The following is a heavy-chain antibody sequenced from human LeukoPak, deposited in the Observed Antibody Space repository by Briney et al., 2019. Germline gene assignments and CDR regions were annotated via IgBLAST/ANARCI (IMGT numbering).Heavy chain of an antibody. Sequence: SETLSLTCTVSGGSLSSGGYYWSWIRQHPGKGLEWIGYIYYTGSTNYNPSLKSRVTISVDTSKNQLSLKLSSVTAADSAVYYCARARTGFDLWGQGALVTVSS. CDR2: IYYTGST. CDR3: ARARTGFDL. J-gene: IGHJ5*02. V-gene: IGHV4-61*08. D-gene: IGHD1-1*01. CDR1: GGSLSSGGYY.